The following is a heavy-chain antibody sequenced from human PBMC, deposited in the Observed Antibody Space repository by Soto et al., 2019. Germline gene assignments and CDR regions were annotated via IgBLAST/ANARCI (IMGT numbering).Heavy chain of an antibody. Sequence: QVQLVQSGHEVKKPGASVKVSCKASGYSFTTYNISWVRQAPGQGVEWMGRISNYNGNTDYAQNFQGRLLMTTETSTTKAYMELTSLTSDDAAVYYCARTSVVNSLDYWGQGTLVSVSS. D-gene: IGHD4-17*01. CDR1: GYSFTTYN. J-gene: IGHJ4*02. V-gene: IGHV1-18*04. CDR3: ARTSVVNSLDY. CDR2: ISNYNGNT.